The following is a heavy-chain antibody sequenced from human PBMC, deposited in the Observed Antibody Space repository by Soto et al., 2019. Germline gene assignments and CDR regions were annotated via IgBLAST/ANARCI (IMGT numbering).Heavy chain of an antibody. CDR1: GYSFTRHD. CDR2: MNPNSGNA. J-gene: IGHJ5*02. D-gene: IGHD4-4*01. CDR3: ARGAYNDYSHWFDP. Sequence: ASVKVSFKATGYSFTRHDINWLRQAAGQGLEWMGWMNPNSGNAVYAQKFQGRFTMTRNTSITTAYIEVTSLKSEDTAVYFCARGAYNDYSHWFDPWGQGTLVTVSS. V-gene: IGHV1-8*01.